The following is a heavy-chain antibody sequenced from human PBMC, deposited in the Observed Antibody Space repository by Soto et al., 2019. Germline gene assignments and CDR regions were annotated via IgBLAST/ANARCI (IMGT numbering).Heavy chain of an antibody. J-gene: IGHJ6*02. CDR3: ARDSTGSGLDYGMDV. D-gene: IGHD3-10*01. CDR1: GFTFNDHY. V-gene: IGHV3-11*06. Sequence: QVKLVESGGGLVKPGGSLRLSCAASGFTFNDHYMTWIRQAPGKGLEWVSFISSDSIYTNSADSVKGRFTISRDNAKNLLYLQMSSLRVEYTAVYYCARDSTGSGLDYGMDVWCQGTTVAVSS. CDR2: ISSDSIYT.